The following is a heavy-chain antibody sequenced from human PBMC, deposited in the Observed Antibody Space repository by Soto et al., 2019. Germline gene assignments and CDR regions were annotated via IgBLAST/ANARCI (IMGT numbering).Heavy chain of an antibody. D-gene: IGHD3-22*01. J-gene: IGHJ3*02. CDR2: FDPEDGET. V-gene: IGHV1-24*01. Sequence: ASVKASCKVSGYTLTELSMHWVRQAPGKGLEWMGGFDPEDGETIYAQKFQGRVTMTEDTSTDTAYMELSSLRSEDTALYYCATDFNYYDSNLDAFDIWGQGTMVTVSS. CDR1: GYTLTELS. CDR3: ATDFNYYDSNLDAFDI.